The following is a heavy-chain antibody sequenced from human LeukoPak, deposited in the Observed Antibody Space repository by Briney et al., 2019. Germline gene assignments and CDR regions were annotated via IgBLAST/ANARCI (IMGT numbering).Heavy chain of an antibody. CDR3: ASGTYYDFWSGYYSKSFADY. CDR2: ISSSSSYI. J-gene: IGHJ4*02. D-gene: IGHD3-3*01. V-gene: IGHV3-21*01. Sequence: GGSLRLSCAASGFTFSSYSMNWVRQAPGKGLEWVSSISSSSSYIYYADSVKGRFTISRDNAKNSLYLQMNSLRAEDTAVYYCASGTYYDFWSGYYSKSFADYWGQGTLVTVS. CDR1: GFTFSSYS.